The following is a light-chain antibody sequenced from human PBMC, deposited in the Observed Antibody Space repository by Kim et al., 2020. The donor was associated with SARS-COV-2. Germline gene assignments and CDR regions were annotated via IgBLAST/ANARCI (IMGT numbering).Light chain of an antibody. J-gene: IGKJ2*03. V-gene: IGKV1-5*03. CDR3: QQYNSYPYS. Sequence: SASVGDRVPNPCRASRSANIWLAWSQHTPGRAAALLIYSASTVESGVPSGLRGSGSGTEFTLTISSLQPDDFASDYCQQYNSYPYSFGQGTKLEIK. CDR1: RSANIW. CDR2: SAS.